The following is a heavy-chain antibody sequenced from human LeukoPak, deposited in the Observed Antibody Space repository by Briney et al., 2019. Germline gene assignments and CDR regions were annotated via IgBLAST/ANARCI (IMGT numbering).Heavy chain of an antibody. CDR3: ARQTGSSWYYAFDI. CDR1: GFTFSSYW. CDR2: ISYDGSNK. J-gene: IGHJ3*02. V-gene: IGHV3-30*03. D-gene: IGHD6-13*01. Sequence: GGSLRLSCAASGFTFSSYWMHWVRQAPGKGLEWVAVISYDGSNKYYADSVKGRFTISRDNSKNTLYLQMNSLRAEDTAVYYCARQTGSSWYYAFDIWGQGTVVTVSS.